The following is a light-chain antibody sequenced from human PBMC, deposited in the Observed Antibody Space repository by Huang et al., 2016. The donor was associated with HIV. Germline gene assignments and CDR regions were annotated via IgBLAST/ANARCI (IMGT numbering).Light chain of an antibody. CDR1: QSIGTY. V-gene: IGKV1-39*01. CDR2: GSS. Sequence: DIQMTQSPSSLSASVGDRVTITCRAIQSIGTYLSWYQHKPGEVPKVLIYGSSSLQRGVPSRFSGSGAGTDYTLTISSLQPEDFATYYCQQTYGTPYTFGQGTRL. J-gene: IGKJ2*01. CDR3: QQTYGTPYT.